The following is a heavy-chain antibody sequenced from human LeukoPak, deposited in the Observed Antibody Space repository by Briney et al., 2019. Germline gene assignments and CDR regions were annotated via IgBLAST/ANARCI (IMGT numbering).Heavy chain of an antibody. CDR3: ARQVVAVAGTGYFDY. J-gene: IGHJ4*02. CDR1: GGSIRSSSYY. V-gene: IGHV4-39*01. Sequence: SETLSLTCTVSGGSIRSSSYYWGWIRQPPGKGLEWIGSIYYSGSTYYNASLKSRGTISVDTSKSQFSLKLNSVTAADTAVYFCARQVVAVAGTGYFDYWGQGTLVTVSS. CDR2: IYYSGST. D-gene: IGHD6-19*01.